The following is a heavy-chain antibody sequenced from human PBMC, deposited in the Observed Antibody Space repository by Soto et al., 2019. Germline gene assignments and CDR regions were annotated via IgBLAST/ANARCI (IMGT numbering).Heavy chain of an antibody. CDR3: AKGASFGVILDS. CDR1: GFTFIDYA. Sequence: EVQLLDSGGGLVQPGGSLRLSCAASGFTFIDYAMSWVRQAPGKGLEWVATISTAGHRTFSADSVKGRFTMSRDNSKNRLYLKMNTQTVEYTASHFCAKGASFGVILDSWARGPLVTASS. J-gene: IGHJ4*02. D-gene: IGHD3-10*01. CDR2: ISTAGHRT. V-gene: IGHV3-23*01.